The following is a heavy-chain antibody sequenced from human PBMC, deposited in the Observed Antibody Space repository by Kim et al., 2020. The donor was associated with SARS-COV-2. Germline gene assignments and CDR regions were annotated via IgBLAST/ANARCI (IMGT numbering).Heavy chain of an antibody. D-gene: IGHD1-7*01. Sequence: SETLSLTCTVSGGSISSSSYYWGWIRQPPGKGLEWIGSIYYSGSTYYNPSLKSRVTISVDTSKNQFSLKLSSVTAADTAVYYCASYRVPGTTLWFGYYFDYWGQGTLVTVSS. CDR3: ASYRVPGTTLWFGYYFDY. CDR2: IYYSGST. CDR1: GGSISSSSYY. J-gene: IGHJ4*02. V-gene: IGHV4-39*07.